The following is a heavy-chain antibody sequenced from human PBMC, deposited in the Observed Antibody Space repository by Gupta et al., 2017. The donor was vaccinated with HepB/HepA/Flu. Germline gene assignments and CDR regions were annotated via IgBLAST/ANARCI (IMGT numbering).Heavy chain of an antibody. CDR2: INHSGGT. D-gene: IGHD3-10*01. J-gene: IGHJ6*03. V-gene: IGHV4-34*01. CDR3: ARSYARSSGWGFFYYYTDV. CDR1: GGSLSGYH. Sequence: QVQLQQWGAGMLKPSETLSLTCAVYGGSLSGYHWTWIRQSPGKGLEWIGGINHSGGTTYSPSLKSRVTIAIDTSKNQFSLKVTSVTAADTSVDDCARSYARSSGWGFFYYYTDVWGKGTIVSVSS.